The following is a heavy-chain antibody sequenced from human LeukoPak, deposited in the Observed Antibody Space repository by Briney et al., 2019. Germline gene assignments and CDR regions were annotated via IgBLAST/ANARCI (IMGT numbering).Heavy chain of an antibody. J-gene: IGHJ6*02. Sequence: NSSETLSLTCAVYGGSFSGYYWSWIRQPPGKGLEWIGEINHSGSTNYNPSLKSRVTISVDTSKNQFSLKLSSVTAADTAVYYCASLRGYCSSTSCYMGSYYYGMDVRGQGTTVTVSS. CDR3: ASLRGYCSSTSCYMGSYYYGMDV. CDR2: INHSGST. CDR1: GGSFSGYY. V-gene: IGHV4-34*01. D-gene: IGHD2-2*02.